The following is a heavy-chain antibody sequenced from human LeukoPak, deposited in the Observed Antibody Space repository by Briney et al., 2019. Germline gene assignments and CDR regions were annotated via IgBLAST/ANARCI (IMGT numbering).Heavy chain of an antibody. J-gene: IGHJ4*02. D-gene: IGHD3-22*01. Sequence: PGGSLRLSCAASGFTFSDYYMSWIRQAPGKGLEWVSYISSSGSTIYYADSVKGRFTISRDNAKNSLYLQMNSLRAEHTAVYYCARDYYDSSCYYFDYWGQGTLVTVSS. CDR2: ISSSGSTI. CDR3: ARDYYDSSCYYFDY. CDR1: GFTFSDYY. V-gene: IGHV3-11*04.